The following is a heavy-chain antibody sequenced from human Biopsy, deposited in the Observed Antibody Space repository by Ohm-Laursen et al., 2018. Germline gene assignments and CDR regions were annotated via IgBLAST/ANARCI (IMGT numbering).Heavy chain of an antibody. CDR2: NIPILGTG. Sequence: SSVKVSCKASGATFSNYAITWVRQAPGQGLEWLGGNIPILGTGNYAQKFQDRVTVAADTSTSTATMELRSLRSDDTAVYYCATKLTGYFHHWGQGTLVIVFS. CDR3: ATKLTGYFHH. J-gene: IGHJ1*01. D-gene: IGHD3-9*01. CDR1: GATFSNYA. V-gene: IGHV1-69*06.